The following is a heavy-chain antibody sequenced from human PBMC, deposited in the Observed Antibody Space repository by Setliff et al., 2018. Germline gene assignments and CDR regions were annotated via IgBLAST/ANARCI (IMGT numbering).Heavy chain of an antibody. Sequence: PGGSLRLSCTVSGFNFNNYGMHWVRQAPGKGLEWLAVISYEGSKRYYADSLKGRFTISRDNSKNTLYLQMNSLRDDDTAVYYCARESVAATYNWFDPWGQGTLVTVSS. CDR3: ARESVAATYNWFDP. V-gene: IGHV3-30*03. CDR2: ISYEGSKR. D-gene: IGHD2-15*01. CDR1: GFNFNNYG. J-gene: IGHJ5*02.